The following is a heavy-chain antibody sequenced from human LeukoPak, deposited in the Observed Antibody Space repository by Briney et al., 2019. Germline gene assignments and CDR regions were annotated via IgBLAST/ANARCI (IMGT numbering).Heavy chain of an antibody. D-gene: IGHD3-10*01. CDR3: ARVTWFGELLL. CDR1: GFTFSSYS. V-gene: IGHV3-48*04. Sequence: PGGSLRLSCAASGFTFSSYSMNWVRQAPGKGLEWVSYISSSSSTIYYADSVKGRFTISRDNAKNSLYLQMNSLRAEDTAVYYCARVTWFGELLLWGQGTLVTVSS. CDR2: ISSSSSTI. J-gene: IGHJ4*02.